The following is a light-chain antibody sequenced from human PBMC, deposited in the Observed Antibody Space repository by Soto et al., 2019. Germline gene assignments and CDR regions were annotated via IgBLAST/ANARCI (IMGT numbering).Light chain of an antibody. CDR3: QQYGSSTGFT. CDR1: QSVSSSY. V-gene: IGKV3-20*01. Sequence: EIVLTQSPGTLSLSPGERATLSCRASQSVSSSYLAWYQQKPGQAPRLLIYGASSRATGIPDRFSGSGSGTDFTLTISRLEPEDFAVYYCQQYGSSTGFTFGGGTKVEI. CDR2: GAS. J-gene: IGKJ4*01.